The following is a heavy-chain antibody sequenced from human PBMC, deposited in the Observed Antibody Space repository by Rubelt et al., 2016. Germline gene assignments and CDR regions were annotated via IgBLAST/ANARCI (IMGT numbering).Heavy chain of an antibody. Sequence: QIQLQQWGAGLLKPSETLSLTCAVHGGSLSGYYWSWIRQSPGKGLEFIGEVNYGGSPNYSPSFKSRVTVSVDTSKKKFPLKVKSVTAADMGVYDCAGLGVGDMDAWGTGTPVTVSS. D-gene: IGHD3-3*01. V-gene: IGHV4-34*02. J-gene: IGHJ6*03. CDR3: AGLGVGDMDA. CDR2: VNYGGSP. CDR1: GGSLSGYY.